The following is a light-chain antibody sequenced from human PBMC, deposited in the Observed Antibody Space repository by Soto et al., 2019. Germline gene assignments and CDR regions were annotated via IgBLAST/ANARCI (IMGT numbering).Light chain of an antibody. CDR3: QQANSFTLT. J-gene: IGKJ4*01. CDR2: AAS. Sequence: DIQRTQSPSSVSASVGDRVTITCRASQGISSWLAWYQKKPGKAPKILIYAASSLQSGVPSRFSGSGSGTDFNLTISRLQTEDFATYYCQQANSFTLTFGGGTKVDIK. V-gene: IGKV1-12*01. CDR1: QGISSW.